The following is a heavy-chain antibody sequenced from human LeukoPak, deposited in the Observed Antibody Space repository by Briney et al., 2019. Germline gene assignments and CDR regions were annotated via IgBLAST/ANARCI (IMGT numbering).Heavy chain of an antibody. Sequence: SETLSLTCTVSGGSISSYYWSWIRQPPGKGLEWIGYIYYSGSTNYNPSLKSRVTISVDTSKNQFSLKPSSVTAADTAVYYCARLSPGSLDMFDYWGQGTLVTVSS. V-gene: IGHV4-59*08. D-gene: IGHD3/OR15-3a*01. J-gene: IGHJ4*02. CDR1: GGSISSYY. CDR3: ARLSPGSLDMFDY. CDR2: IYYSGST.